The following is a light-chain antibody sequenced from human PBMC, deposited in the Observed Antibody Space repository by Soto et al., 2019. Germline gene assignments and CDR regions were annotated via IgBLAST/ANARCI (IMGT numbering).Light chain of an antibody. CDR1: SSDVGGYNY. Sequence: QSALTQPASVSGSPGQSITISCTGTSSDVGGYNYVSWYQQHPGKAPKLMIYEFSNRPSGVSNRFSGAKSGNTASLTTSWLQEEDEDDYYCSSYTSSSSLEVFGGGTKVTVL. V-gene: IGLV2-14*01. CDR3: SSYTSSSSLEV. J-gene: IGLJ3*02. CDR2: EFS.